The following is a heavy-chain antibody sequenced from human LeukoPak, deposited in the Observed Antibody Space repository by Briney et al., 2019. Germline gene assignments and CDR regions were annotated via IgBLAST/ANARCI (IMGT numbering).Heavy chain of an antibody. Sequence: SETLSLTCTVSGGSISSYYWSWIRQPPGKGLEWIGYIYTSGSTNYNPSLKSRVTISVDTSKNQFSLKLSSVTAADTAVYYCARLANYYGSGGIWGQGTMVTVSS. D-gene: IGHD3-10*01. CDR1: GGSISSYY. V-gene: IGHV4-4*09. J-gene: IGHJ3*02. CDR3: ARLANYYGSGGI. CDR2: IYTSGST.